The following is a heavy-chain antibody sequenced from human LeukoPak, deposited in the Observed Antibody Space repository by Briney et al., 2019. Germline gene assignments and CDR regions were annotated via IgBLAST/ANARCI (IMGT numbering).Heavy chain of an antibody. CDR1: GFTFSSYS. Sequence: GGSLRLSCVASGFTFSSYSMNWVRQAPGRGLEWVSFISSSSYIYYADSVKGRFTISRDNAKNSLYLQMNSLRAEDTALYYCARDFSPWGQGTLVTVSS. D-gene: IGHD2/OR15-2a*01. J-gene: IGHJ5*02. CDR2: ISSSSYI. V-gene: IGHV3-21*01. CDR3: ARDFSP.